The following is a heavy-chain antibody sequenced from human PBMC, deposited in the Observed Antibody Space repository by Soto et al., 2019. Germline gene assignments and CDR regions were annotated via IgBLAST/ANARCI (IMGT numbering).Heavy chain of an antibody. D-gene: IGHD7-27*01. CDR2: INAVGSQV. Sequence: EVQLVESGGGLVQPGGSLRLSCEVSGLSFSSSCMSWVRQAPGKGLEWVANINAVGSQVFYAASVMGRFTVSRDNAKKSLFLQMNSLRVEDTAFYYGARAPAWGSLDYWGLGTLVNVSS. J-gene: IGHJ4*02. CDR1: GLSFSSSC. V-gene: IGHV3-7*01. CDR3: ARAPAWGSLDY.